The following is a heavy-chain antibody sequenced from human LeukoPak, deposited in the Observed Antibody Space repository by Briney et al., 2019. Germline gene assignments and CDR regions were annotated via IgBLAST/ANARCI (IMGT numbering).Heavy chain of an antibody. CDR1: GYTFTGYY. Sequence: GASVKVSCKASGYTFTGYYMHWVRQAPGQGLEWMGWINPNSGGTNYAQKLQGRVTMTTDTSTSTAYMELRSLRSDDTAVYYCARVLRSDWSGIDPWGQGTLVTVSS. CDR3: ARVLRSDWSGIDP. CDR2: INPNSGGT. V-gene: IGHV1-2*02. J-gene: IGHJ5*02. D-gene: IGHD6-19*01.